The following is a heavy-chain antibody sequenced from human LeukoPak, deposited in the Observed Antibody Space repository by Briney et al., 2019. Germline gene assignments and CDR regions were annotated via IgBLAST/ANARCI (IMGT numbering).Heavy chain of an antibody. D-gene: IGHD2-8*01. CDR1: GGSISSYY. CDR2: IYYSGST. J-gene: IGHJ2*01. CDR3: ARYDAHIEQMVYYWYFDL. V-gene: IGHV4-59*01. Sequence: SETLSLTCTVSGGSISSYYWSWIRQPPGKGLEWIGYIYYSGSTNYNPSLKSRVTISVDTSKNEFSLRLSSVTAADTAMYYCARYDAHIEQMVYYWYFDLWGRGTLVTVSS.